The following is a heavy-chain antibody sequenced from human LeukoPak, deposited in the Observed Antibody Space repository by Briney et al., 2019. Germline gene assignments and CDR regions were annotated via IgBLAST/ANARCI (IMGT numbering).Heavy chain of an antibody. D-gene: IGHD5-18*01. CDR2: INHSGST. CDR3: ARGRIQLWHFDY. Sequence: PSETLSLTCAVYGGSFSGYYWSWIRQPPGKGLEWIGEINHSGSTNYNPSLKSRVTISVDTSKNQFSLKLSSVTAADTAVYYCARGRIQLWHFDYWGQEPWSPSPQ. J-gene: IGHJ4*01. CDR1: GGSFSGYY. V-gene: IGHV4-34*01.